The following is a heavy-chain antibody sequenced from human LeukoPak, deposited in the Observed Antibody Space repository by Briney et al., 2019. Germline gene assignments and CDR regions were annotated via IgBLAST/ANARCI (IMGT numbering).Heavy chain of an antibody. CDR3: ARGGVLRYLSR. Sequence: SETLSLTCTVSGGSISSYYWSWIRQPAGKGLELIERIYTIGSTNYNSSLKSRVTMSVDTSKNQFSLKLSSVTAADTAVYYCARGGVLRYLSRWGQGTLVTVSS. CDR1: GGSISSYY. J-gene: IGHJ4*02. V-gene: IGHV4-4*07. CDR2: IYTIGST. D-gene: IGHD3-9*01.